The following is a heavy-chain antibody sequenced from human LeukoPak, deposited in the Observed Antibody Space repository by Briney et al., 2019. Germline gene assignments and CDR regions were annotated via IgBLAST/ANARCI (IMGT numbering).Heavy chain of an antibody. CDR1: GGSIGSSSYY. Sequence: PSETRSLTCTVAGGSIGSSSYYWGWILQPPVKGLEWIGSIYYSGSTYYNPSLKSRVTISVDTSKNQFSLKLSSVTAADTAVYYCTTITMVRGVHYWGQGTLVTVSS. D-gene: IGHD3-10*01. J-gene: IGHJ4*02. V-gene: IGHV4-39*01. CDR2: IYYSGST. CDR3: TTITMVRGVHY.